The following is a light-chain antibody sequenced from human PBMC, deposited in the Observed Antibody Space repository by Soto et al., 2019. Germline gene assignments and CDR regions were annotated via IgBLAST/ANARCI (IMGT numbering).Light chain of an antibody. Sequence: DIQMTQSPSTLSASVGDRVTITCRASQSISSWLAWYQQKPGKAPKLLIYDASSLESGVPSRFSGTGCGTEGGVGVTSLQPDDFPTYYCQHYNSYLWTVGQGTQVDIK. CDR1: QSISSW. CDR2: DAS. CDR3: QHYNSYLWT. J-gene: IGKJ1*01. V-gene: IGKV1-5*01.